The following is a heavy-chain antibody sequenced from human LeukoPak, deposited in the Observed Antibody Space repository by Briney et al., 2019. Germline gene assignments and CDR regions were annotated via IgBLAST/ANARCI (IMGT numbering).Heavy chain of an antibody. J-gene: IGHJ4*02. V-gene: IGHV3-64*01. Sequence: GGSLRLSCAASGFTFSNYAMHWVRQAPGKGLEYVSAISSNGGSTYYANSVKGRFTISRDNSKNTLYPQMGSLRAEDMALYYCARGNPLSTYGSSGTDYWGQGTLVTVSS. CDR1: GFTFSNYA. CDR2: ISSNGGST. CDR3: ARGNPLSTYGSSGTDY. D-gene: IGHD3-10*01.